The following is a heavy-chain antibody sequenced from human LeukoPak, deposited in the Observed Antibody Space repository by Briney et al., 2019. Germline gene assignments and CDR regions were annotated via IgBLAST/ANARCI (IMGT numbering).Heavy chain of an antibody. CDR1: GLTFSSSW. CDR3: ARDLAYSRLDY. V-gene: IGHV3-7*01. J-gene: IGHJ4*02. Sequence: HTGGSPRLSCAVSGLTFSSSWMDWVRQAPGKGLEWVASINPDGNKKYSADSVKGRFTISRDNAENSLYLQMNSLRVEDTAFYYCARDLAYSRLDYWGQGMLVTVSS. D-gene: IGHD5-18*01. CDR2: INPDGNKK.